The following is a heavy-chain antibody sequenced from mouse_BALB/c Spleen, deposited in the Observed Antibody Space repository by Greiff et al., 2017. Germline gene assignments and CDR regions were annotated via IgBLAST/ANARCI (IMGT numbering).Heavy chain of an antibody. J-gene: IGHJ3*01. Sequence: VQLQQSGAELVKPGASVKLSCKASGYTFTSYYMYWVKQRPGQGLEWIGEINPSNGGTNFNEKFKSKATLTVDKSSSTAYMQLSSLTSEDSAVYYCTRGDTTVVERAWFAYWGQGTLVTVSA. CDR1: GYTFTSYY. V-gene: IGHV1S81*02. CDR3: TRGDTTVVERAWFAY. D-gene: IGHD1-1*01. CDR2: INPSNGGT.